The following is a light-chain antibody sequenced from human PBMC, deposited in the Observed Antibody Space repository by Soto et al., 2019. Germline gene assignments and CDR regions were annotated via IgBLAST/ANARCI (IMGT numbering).Light chain of an antibody. CDR1: SSNIGAGYD. V-gene: IGLV1-40*01. Sequence: QSVLTQPPSVSGAPGQRVTISCTGSSSNIGAGYDVHWYQQLPGTAPKLLIYGNSNRPSGVPDRFSGSKSGTSASLAITGLQADDEGDYYCQPYDGSVPLRVFGTGTKVTVL. CDR3: QPYDGSVPLRV. J-gene: IGLJ1*01. CDR2: GNS.